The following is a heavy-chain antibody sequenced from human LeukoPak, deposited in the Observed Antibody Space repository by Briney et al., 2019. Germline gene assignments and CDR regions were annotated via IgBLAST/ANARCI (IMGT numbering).Heavy chain of an antibody. CDR3: ARQGGYCSASRCPGGFHYMDV. CDR1: GGSMSGY. V-gene: IGHV4-4*09. Sequence: PSETLSLTCTVSGGSMSGYWSWIRQPPGNGLKWIGFIYAFGSTKYNPPLKSRVTISGDMSRRQFSLKLTSVTAADTAVYFCARQGGYCSASRCPGGFHYMDVWGKGTTVAVSS. D-gene: IGHD2-15*01. J-gene: IGHJ6*03. CDR2: IYAFGST.